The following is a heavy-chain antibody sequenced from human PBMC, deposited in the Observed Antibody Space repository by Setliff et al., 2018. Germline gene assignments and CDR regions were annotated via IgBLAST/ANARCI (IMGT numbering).Heavy chain of an antibody. CDR1: GGSISSGNYY. CDR2: IQTSGTT. D-gene: IGHD5-18*01. V-gene: IGHV4-61*09. Sequence: SETLSLTCTVSGGSISSGNYYWSWIRQPAGKGLEWIGHIQTSGTTNYNPSLKSRVTISVDTSKNQFSLKLSAVTAADTAVYYCAREGVDTRSSTDYRYYMDVWGKGTKVTVSS. J-gene: IGHJ6*03. CDR3: AREGVDTRSSTDYRYYMDV.